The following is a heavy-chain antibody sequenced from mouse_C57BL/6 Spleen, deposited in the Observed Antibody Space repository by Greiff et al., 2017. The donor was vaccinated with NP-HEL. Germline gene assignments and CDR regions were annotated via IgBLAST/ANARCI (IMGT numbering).Heavy chain of an antibody. CDR3: AVLYHTEAMDY. CDR2: IHPSDSDT. CDR1: GYTFTSYW. Sequence: QVQLKQPGAELVKPGASVKVSCKASGYTFTSYWMHWVKQRPGQGLEWIGRIHPSDSDTNYNQKFKGKATLTVDKSSSPAYMQLSSLTSEDSAVYYCAVLYHTEAMDYWGQGTSVTVSS. D-gene: IGHD1-1*01. J-gene: IGHJ4*01. V-gene: IGHV1-74*01.